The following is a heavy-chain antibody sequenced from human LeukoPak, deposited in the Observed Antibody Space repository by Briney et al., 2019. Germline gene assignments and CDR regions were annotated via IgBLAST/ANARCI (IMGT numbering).Heavy chain of an antibody. CDR1: GYTFNAHG. CDR2: ISGTSGNT. Sequence: ASVKVSCKASGYTFNAHGITWVRQAPGQGLEWMGWISGTSGNTDYAEKFQGRVTLTTDTSTSTAYMELRSLTSDDTGVYYCARSQCSGSTSCYWFFYFDPWGQGTLVTISS. D-gene: IGHD3-10*02. CDR3: ARSQCSGSTSCYWFFYFDP. V-gene: IGHV1-18*04. J-gene: IGHJ4*02.